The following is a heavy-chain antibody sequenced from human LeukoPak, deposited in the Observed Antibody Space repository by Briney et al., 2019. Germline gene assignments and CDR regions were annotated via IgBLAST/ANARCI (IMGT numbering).Heavy chain of an antibody. CDR3: ARDRISGSSSWLHYYYGMDV. CDR1: GYTFTGYY. V-gene: IGHV1-2*02. Sequence: ASVKVSRKASGYTFTGYYMHWVRQAPGQGLEWMGWINPNSGGTNYAQKFQGRVTMTRDTSISTAYMELSRLRSDDTAVYYCARDRISGSSSWLHYYYGMDVWGQGTTVTVSS. J-gene: IGHJ6*02. CDR2: INPNSGGT. D-gene: IGHD6-13*01.